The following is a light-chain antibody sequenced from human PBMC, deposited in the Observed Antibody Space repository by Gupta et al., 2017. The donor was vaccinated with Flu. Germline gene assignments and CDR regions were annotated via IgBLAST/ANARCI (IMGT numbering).Light chain of an antibody. J-gene: IGKJ4*01. CDR3: QQDWNVPLT. CDR1: QDINIF. CDR2: DAS. Sequence: DIHMTQSPSSLSASVGDRVTITCQASQDINIFLNWYQQRPGKAPKLLINDASHLKTGVPSRFSGSGSGTHFTFTISSLQPEDIATYHCQQDWNVPLTFGGGTKVEIK. V-gene: IGKV1-33*01.